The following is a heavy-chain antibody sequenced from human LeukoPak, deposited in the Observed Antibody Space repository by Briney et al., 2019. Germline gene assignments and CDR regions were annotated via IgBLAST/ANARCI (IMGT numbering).Heavy chain of an antibody. CDR1: GFTFSSYG. V-gene: IGHV3-30*03. CDR3: ARADSSGYPIYYYYMDV. J-gene: IGHJ6*03. CDR2: ISYDGSNK. D-gene: IGHD3-22*01. Sequence: GRSLRLSCAASGFTFSSYGMHWARQAPGKGLEWVAVISYDGSNKYYADSVKGRFTISRDNSKNTLYLQMNSLRAEDTAVYYCARADSSGYPIYYYYMDVWGKGTTVTVSS.